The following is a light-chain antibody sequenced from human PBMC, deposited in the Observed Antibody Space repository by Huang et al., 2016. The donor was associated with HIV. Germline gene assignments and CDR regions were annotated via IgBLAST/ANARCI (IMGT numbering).Light chain of an antibody. CDR2: ATS. CDR3: QQYQSVPWT. CDR1: QGISKS. Sequence: DIQMTQSPSSLSASVGDRVTIICRASQGISKSLAWYQQKPGKAPKLLLYATSKLESGVPSRISGSGSGTHNTLTISILQPEDLATYYCQQYQSVPWTFGQGTKVAI. V-gene: IGKV1-NL1*01. J-gene: IGKJ1*01.